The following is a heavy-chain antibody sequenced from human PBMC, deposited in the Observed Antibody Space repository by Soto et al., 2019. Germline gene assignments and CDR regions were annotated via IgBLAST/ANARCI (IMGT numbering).Heavy chain of an antibody. CDR3: ARVTVAAAGTTFDP. CDR1: GGTFSSYT. V-gene: IGHV1-69*02. D-gene: IGHD6-13*01. CDR2: IIPILGIA. J-gene: IGHJ5*02. Sequence: QVQLVQSGAEVKKPGSSVKVSCKASGGTFSSYTISWVRQAPGQGLEWMGRIIPILGIANYAQKFQGRVTITADQSTSTAYMELSSLRSEDTAVYYCARVTVAAAGTTFDPWGQGTLVTVSS.